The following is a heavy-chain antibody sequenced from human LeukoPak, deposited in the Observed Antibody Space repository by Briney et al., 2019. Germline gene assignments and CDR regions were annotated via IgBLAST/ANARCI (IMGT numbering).Heavy chain of an antibody. D-gene: IGHD6-13*01. CDR3: ARAYSSSWFYPYYYYYYMDV. Sequence: GGSLRLSCAASGFTFSSYGMHWVRQAPGKGLEWVAVISYDGSNKYYADSVKGRFTISRDNAKNSLYLQMNSLRAEDTAVYYCARAYSSSWFYPYYYYYYMDVWGKGTTVTVSS. J-gene: IGHJ6*03. V-gene: IGHV3-30*03. CDR1: GFTFSSYG. CDR2: ISYDGSNK.